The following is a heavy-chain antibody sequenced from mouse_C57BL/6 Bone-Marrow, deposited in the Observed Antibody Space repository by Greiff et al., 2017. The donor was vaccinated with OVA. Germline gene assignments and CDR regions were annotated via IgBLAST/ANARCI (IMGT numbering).Heavy chain of an antibody. D-gene: IGHD1-1*01. V-gene: IGHV5-16*01. CDR3: ARDRYYGSSRGNFDV. J-gene: IGHJ1*03. CDR1: GFTFSDYY. Sequence: EVKLMESEGGLVQPGSSMKLSCTASGFTFSDYYMAWVRQVPEKGLEWVANINYDGSSTYYLDSLKSRFIISRDNAKNILYLQMSSLKSEDTATYYCARDRYYGSSRGNFDVWGTGTTVTVSS. CDR2: INYDGSST.